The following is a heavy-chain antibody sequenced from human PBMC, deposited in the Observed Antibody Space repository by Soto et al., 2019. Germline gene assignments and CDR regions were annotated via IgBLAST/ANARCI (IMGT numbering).Heavy chain of an antibody. D-gene: IGHD3-9*01. J-gene: IGHJ4*02. Sequence: QITLKESGPTLVKPTQPLTLTCTFSGFSLSTSGVGVGWIRQPPGKALEWLALIYWDDDKRYSPSLKSRLTITKDTSKNQVVLTMTNMDPVDTATYYCARAYYDILTGYSPFDYWGQGTLVTVSS. CDR3: ARAYYDILTGYSPFDY. CDR1: GFSLSTSGVG. V-gene: IGHV2-5*02. CDR2: IYWDDDK.